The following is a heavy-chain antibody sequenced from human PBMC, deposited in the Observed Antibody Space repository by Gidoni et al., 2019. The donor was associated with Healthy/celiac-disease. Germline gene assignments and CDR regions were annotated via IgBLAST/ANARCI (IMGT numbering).Heavy chain of an antibody. D-gene: IGHD6-13*01. J-gene: IGHJ3*02. V-gene: IGHV3-48*03. Sequence: EVQLVESGGGLGKPGGSLRLSCGAPGSTFSSYEMNWVRQAPGKGMEWVSYISSSGSTLYYADSVKGRFTISRDNAKNSLYLQINSLRAEDTAVYYCARGSWYGDAFDIWGQGTMVTVSS. CDR2: ISSSGSTL. CDR3: ARGSWYGDAFDI. CDR1: GSTFSSYE.